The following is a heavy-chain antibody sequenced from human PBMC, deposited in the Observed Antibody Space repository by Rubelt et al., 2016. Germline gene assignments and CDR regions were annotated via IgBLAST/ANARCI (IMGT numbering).Heavy chain of an antibody. CDR3: ACPLESRSYLGDTFEI. J-gene: IGHJ3*02. D-gene: IGHD3-16*02. CDR2: INHSGST. V-gene: IGHV4-34*01. Sequence: QVQLQQWGAGLLKPSETLSLTCAVFGGPFSGYYWSWIRQPPGKGLEWIGEINHSGSTNYHPSLKSRVTITVYTSKNQCSLKCRSGTAAETAGYYCACPLESRSYLGDTFEIWGQGTMVTVAS. CDR1: GGPFSGYY.